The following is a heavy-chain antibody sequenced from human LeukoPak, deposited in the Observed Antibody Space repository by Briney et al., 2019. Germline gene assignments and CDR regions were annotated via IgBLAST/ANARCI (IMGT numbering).Heavy chain of an antibody. J-gene: IGHJ5*02. D-gene: IGHD3-3*01. Sequence: ASVKVSCKASGYTFTGYYMHWLRQAPAQGLEWMGRINPNSGGTNYAQKFQGRVTMTRDTSISTAYMELSRLRSDDTAVYYCARVERITIFGVVKYNWFDPWGQGTLVTVSS. CDR2: INPNSGGT. V-gene: IGHV1-2*06. CDR1: GYTFTGYY. CDR3: ARVERITIFGVVKYNWFDP.